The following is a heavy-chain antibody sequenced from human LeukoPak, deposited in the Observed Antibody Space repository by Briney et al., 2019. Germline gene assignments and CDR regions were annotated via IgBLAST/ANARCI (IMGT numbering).Heavy chain of an antibody. CDR2: IIPILGIA. D-gene: IGHD3-10*01. CDR3: ARGLYGSGSYGYFDL. Sequence: SVKVSRKASGGTFSSYAISWVRQAPGQGLEWMGRIIPILGIANYAQKFQGRVTITADESTSTAYMELSSLRSEDTAVYYCARGLYGSGSYGYFDLWGRGTLVTVSS. J-gene: IGHJ2*01. CDR1: GGTFSSYA. V-gene: IGHV1-69*04.